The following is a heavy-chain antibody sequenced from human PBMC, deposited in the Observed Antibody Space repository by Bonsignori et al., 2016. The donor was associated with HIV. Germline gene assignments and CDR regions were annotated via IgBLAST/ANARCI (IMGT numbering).Heavy chain of an antibody. V-gene: IGHV4-4*07. Sequence: SETLSLTCTVSGGSISSYYWSWIRQPAREGTRSGIGRIYTSGSTNYNPSLKSRVTMSVDTSKNQFSLKLSSVTAADTAVYYCARDHLVGATGTGCFDYWGQGTLVTVSS. CDR3: ARDHLVGATGTGCFDY. CDR2: IYTSGST. J-gene: IGHJ4*02. D-gene: IGHD1-26*01. CDR1: GGSISSYY.